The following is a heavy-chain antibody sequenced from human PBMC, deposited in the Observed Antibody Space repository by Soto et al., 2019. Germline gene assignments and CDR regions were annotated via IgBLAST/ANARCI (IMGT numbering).Heavy chain of an antibody. Sequence: ASVKVSCKVSGYTLTELSMHWVRQAPGKGLEWMGGFDPEDGETIYAQKFQGRVTITADESTSTAYMELSSLRSEDTAVYYCAREPGSRFYYDSSGDAFDIWGQGTMVTVSS. CDR2: FDPEDGET. V-gene: IGHV1-24*01. CDR3: AREPGSRFYYDSSGDAFDI. J-gene: IGHJ3*02. D-gene: IGHD3-22*01. CDR1: GYTLTELS.